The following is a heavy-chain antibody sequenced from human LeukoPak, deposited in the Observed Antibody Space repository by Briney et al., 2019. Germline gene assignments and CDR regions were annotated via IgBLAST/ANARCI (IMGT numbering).Heavy chain of an antibody. CDR1: GYTFTGYY. CDR2: INPNSGGT. Sequence: ASVKGSCKASGYTFTGYYMHWVRQAPGQGLEWMGWINPNSGGTNYAQKFQGRVTMTRDTSISTAYMELSRLRSDDTAVYYCASESIAVAGPDYWGQGTLVTVSS. CDR3: ASESIAVAGPDY. J-gene: IGHJ4*02. D-gene: IGHD6-19*01. V-gene: IGHV1-2*02.